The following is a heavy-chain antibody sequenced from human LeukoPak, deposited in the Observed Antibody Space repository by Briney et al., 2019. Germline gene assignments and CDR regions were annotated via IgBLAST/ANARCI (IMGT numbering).Heavy chain of an antibody. CDR1: GFTFDDYT. D-gene: IGHD1-26*01. J-gene: IGHJ4*02. CDR3: ARSVGQFDY. Sequence: GGSLRLSCAASGFTFDDYTMHWVRQPPGKGLEWVSLVSWDGGSTHYADSVKGRFTISRDNAKNSLYLQMNSLRAEDTAVYYCARSVGQFDYWGQGTLVTVSS. CDR2: VSWDGGST. V-gene: IGHV3-43*01.